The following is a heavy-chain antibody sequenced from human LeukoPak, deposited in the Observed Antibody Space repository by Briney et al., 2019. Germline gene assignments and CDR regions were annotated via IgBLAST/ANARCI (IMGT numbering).Heavy chain of an antibody. Sequence: GASVKVSCKASGYTFTSYYMHWVRQAPGQGLEWMGIINPSGGSTSYAQKFQGRVTMTRDTSTSTVYMELSSLRSEDTAVYYCARSSVHPSLYYYGMDVWGQGTTVTVSS. CDR1: GYTFTSYY. V-gene: IGHV1-46*01. CDR3: ARSSVHPSLYYYGMDV. D-gene: IGHD1-1*01. J-gene: IGHJ6*02. CDR2: INPSGGST.